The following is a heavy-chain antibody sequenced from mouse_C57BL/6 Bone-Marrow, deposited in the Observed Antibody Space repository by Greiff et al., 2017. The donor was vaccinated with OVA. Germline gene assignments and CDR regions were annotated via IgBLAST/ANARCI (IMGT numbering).Heavy chain of an antibody. Sequence: QVQLQQSGAELVRPGASVTLSCKASGYTFTDYEMHWVKQTPVHGLEWIGAIDPETGGTAYNQKFKGKAILTADKASSTAYMELRSLTSEDSAVYYCTRRGDYGSSYEYFDYWGQGTTLTVSS. D-gene: IGHD1-1*01. V-gene: IGHV1-15*01. J-gene: IGHJ2*01. CDR3: TRRGDYGSSYEYFDY. CDR1: GYTFTDYE. CDR2: IDPETGGT.